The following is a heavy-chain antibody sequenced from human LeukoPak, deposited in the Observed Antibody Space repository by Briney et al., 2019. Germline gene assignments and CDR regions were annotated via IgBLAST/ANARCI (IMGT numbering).Heavy chain of an antibody. CDR2: ISGSGGST. CDR1: GFTFSSYA. D-gene: IGHD3-3*01. V-gene: IGHV3-23*01. CDR3: ARDFYDFWSGYYRHFDY. Sequence: GGSLRLSCAASGFTFSSYAMGWVRQAPGKGLEWVSAISGSGGSTYYADSVKGRFTISRDNSKNTLYLQMNSLRAEDTAVYYCARDFYDFWSGYYRHFDYWGQGTLVTVSS. J-gene: IGHJ4*02.